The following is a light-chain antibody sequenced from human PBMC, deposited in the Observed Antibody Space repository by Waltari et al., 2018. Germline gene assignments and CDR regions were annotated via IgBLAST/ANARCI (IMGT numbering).Light chain of an antibody. CDR2: GSS. CDR3: QQTDSFPLT. J-gene: IGKJ4*01. V-gene: IGKV1-12*01. CDR1: QDVRTW. Sequence: DIQMTQSPSSVSASVGDRVSISCWASQDVRTWLAWYQQKPGKPPNLLIYGSSTLQSGVPSRFSGSGSGTDFTLTINGLQPEDFASYFCQQTDSFPLTFGGGTKVEIK.